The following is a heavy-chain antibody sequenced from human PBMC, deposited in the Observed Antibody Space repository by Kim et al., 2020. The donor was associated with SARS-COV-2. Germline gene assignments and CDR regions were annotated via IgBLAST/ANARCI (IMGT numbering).Heavy chain of an antibody. Sequence: QKFQERVTITRDMSTSTAYMELSSLRSEDTAVYYCAASSIVGATNDAFDIWGQGTMVTVSS. V-gene: IGHV1-58*01. CDR3: AASSIVGATNDAFDI. D-gene: IGHD1-26*01. J-gene: IGHJ3*02.